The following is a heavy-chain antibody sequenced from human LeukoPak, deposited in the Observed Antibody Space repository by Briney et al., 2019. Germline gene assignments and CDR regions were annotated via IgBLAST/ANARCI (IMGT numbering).Heavy chain of an antibody. CDR1: GYTFTSYD. V-gene: IGHV1-8*01. Sequence: ASVKVSCKASGYTFTSYDINWVRQATGQGLEWMGWMNPNSGNTGYAQKFQGRVTMTRNTSISTAYMELSSLRSEDTAVYYCARGGSLYDDLWSGYYYYYYGMDVWGQGTTVTVSS. J-gene: IGHJ6*02. D-gene: IGHD3-3*01. CDR2: MNPNSGNT. CDR3: ARGGSLYDDLWSGYYYYYYGMDV.